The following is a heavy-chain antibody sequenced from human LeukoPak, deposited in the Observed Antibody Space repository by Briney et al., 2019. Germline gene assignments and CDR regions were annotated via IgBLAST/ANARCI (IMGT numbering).Heavy chain of an antibody. CDR1: GYTFTGYY. V-gene: IGHV1-2*02. D-gene: IGHD2-2*01. J-gene: IGHJ4*02. Sequence: ASVKVSCKASGYTFTGYYMHWVRQAPGQGLEWMGWINPNSGGTNYAQKFQGRVTMTRDTSISTAYMELSRLRSDDTAVYYCARTVVPAAREPSLDYWGQGTLVTVSS. CDR3: ARTVVPAAREPSLDY. CDR2: INPNSGGT.